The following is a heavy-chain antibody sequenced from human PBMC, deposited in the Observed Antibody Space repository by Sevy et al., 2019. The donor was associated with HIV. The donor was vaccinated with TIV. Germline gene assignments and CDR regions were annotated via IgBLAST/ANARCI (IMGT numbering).Heavy chain of an antibody. J-gene: IGHJ3*02. CDR3: TRGWWELLSSDAFNI. Sequence: GGSLRLSCAASGLTVSSNYMSWVRQAPGKGLEWVSVIYGGGTTYYAESVKGRFTIYRDNSKNTLYLQMNSRRAEDTAVYYCTRGWWELLSSDAFNIWGQGTMIT. CDR2: IYGGGTT. CDR1: GLTVSSNY. V-gene: IGHV3-53*01. D-gene: IGHD1-26*01.